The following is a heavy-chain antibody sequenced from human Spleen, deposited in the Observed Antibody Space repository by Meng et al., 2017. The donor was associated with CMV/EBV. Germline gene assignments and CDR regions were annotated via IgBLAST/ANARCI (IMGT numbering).Heavy chain of an antibody. CDR2: INHSGST. CDR1: GGSFSVYY. V-gene: IGHV4-34*01. Sequence: QGTLDLWGSGLVKPSETLSLPCAVYGGSFSVYYWSWIRQPPGKGLEWIGEINHSGSTNSNPSLKSRVTISVDTSKNQFSLKLSSVTAADTAVYYCARGDVSTYYYGSGSYRGWFDPWGQGTLVTVSS. CDR3: ARGDVSTYYYGSGSYRGWFDP. J-gene: IGHJ5*02. D-gene: IGHD3-10*01.